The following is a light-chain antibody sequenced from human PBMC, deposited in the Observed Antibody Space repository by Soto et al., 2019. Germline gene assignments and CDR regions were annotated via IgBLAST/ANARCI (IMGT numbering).Light chain of an antibody. CDR2: KAS. J-gene: IGKJ1*01. CDR3: QHYNSYSEA. V-gene: IGKV1-5*03. Sequence: DINMTQSPSSLSASVGDRVTIYCRASQSISTYLNWYQQKPGKAPKVLIYKASTLKSGVPSRFSGSGSGTEFTLTISSLQHDDFATYYCQHYNSYSEAFGQGTKVDIK. CDR1: QSISTY.